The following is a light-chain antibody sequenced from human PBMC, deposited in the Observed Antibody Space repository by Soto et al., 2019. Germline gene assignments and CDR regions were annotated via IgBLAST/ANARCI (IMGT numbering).Light chain of an antibody. V-gene: IGLV2-8*01. Sequence: QSVLTQPPSASGSPGQSVTISCTGISSDVGGYKYVSWYQQHPGKVPKLMIYEVSKRPSGVPDRFSGSKSGNTASLTVSGLQAEDEADYYCCSYGGSNNLVFGGWTKLTVL. J-gene: IGLJ2*01. CDR2: EVS. CDR1: SSDVGGYKY. CDR3: CSYGGSNNLV.